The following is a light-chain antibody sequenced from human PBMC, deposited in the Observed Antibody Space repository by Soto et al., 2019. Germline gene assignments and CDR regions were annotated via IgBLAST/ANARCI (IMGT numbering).Light chain of an antibody. CDR2: DVS. J-gene: IGLJ2*01. CDR3: SSYTSSSTLVV. CDR1: SSDVGGYNY. Sequence: QSALTQPASVSGSPGQSITISCTGTSSDVGGYNYVSWYQQHPGKAPKLMIYDVSNRPSGVSNRFSGSKSGNTASLTSSGLQAEAEADYYCSSYTSSSTLVVFGGGTKLTVL. V-gene: IGLV2-14*01.